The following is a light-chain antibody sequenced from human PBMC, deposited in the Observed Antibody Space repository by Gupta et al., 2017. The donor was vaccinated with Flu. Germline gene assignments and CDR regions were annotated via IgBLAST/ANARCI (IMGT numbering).Light chain of an antibody. V-gene: IGLV2-14*01. CDR1: ISDVGGYNR. J-gene: IGLJ3*02. CDR3: SSYTLTGSSIIAWV. Sequence: QSALTQPASVSGSPGQSITISCTGTISDVGGYNRVSWYQQHPGKAPKLIIYEVNSRPSGGSNRFSGSKSGNTASLTISGLQPDDEADYYCSSYTLTGSSIIAWVFGGGTKLTVL. CDR2: EVN.